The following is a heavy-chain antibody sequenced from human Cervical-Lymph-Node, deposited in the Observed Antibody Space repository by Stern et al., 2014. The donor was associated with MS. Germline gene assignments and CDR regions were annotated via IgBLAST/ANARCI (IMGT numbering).Heavy chain of an antibody. CDR2: INPSGGST. CDR3: ARVRYYYGSGSYYTNYYYYGMDV. J-gene: IGHJ6*02. V-gene: IGHV1-46*03. D-gene: IGHD3-10*01. Sequence: DQLVESGAEVKKPGASVKVSCKASGYTFTSYYMHWVRQAPGQGLEWMGIINPSGGSTSYAQKFQGRVTMTRDTSTSTVYMELSSLRSEDTAVYYCARVRYYYGSGSYYTNYYYYGMDVWGQGTTVTVSS. CDR1: GYTFTSYY.